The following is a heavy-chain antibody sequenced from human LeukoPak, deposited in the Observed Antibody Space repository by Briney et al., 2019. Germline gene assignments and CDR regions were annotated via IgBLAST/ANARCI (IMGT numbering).Heavy chain of an antibody. D-gene: IGHD2-15*01. CDR2: INPNSGGT. J-gene: IGHJ4*02. V-gene: IGHV1-2*06. Sequence: ASVKVSCKASGYTFTGYYMHWVRQAPGQGLEWMGRINPNSGGTNYAQKFQGRVTMTRDTSISTAYMELSRLRSDDTAVYYCARDPQLYCSGGSCYERGHLPDNFDYWGQGTLVTVSS. CDR3: ARDPQLYCSGGSCYERGHLPDNFDY. CDR1: GYTFTGYY.